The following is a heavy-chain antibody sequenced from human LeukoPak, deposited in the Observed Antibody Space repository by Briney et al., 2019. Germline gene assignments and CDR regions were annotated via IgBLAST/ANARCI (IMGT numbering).Heavy chain of an antibody. D-gene: IGHD3-10*01. V-gene: IGHV4-34*01. J-gene: IGHJ4*02. CDR2: INHSGST. Sequence: PSETLSLTCAVYGGSFSGYYWSWIRQPPGKGLEWIGEINHSGSTNYNPSLKSRDTISVDTSKNQFSLKLSSVTAADTAVYYCARGSIRYYYGSGSYRYYFDYWGQGTLVTVSS. CDR1: GGSFSGYY. CDR3: ARGSIRYYYGSGSYRYYFDY.